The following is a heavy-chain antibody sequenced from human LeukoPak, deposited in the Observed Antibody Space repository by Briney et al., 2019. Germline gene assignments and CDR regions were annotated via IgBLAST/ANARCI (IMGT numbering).Heavy chain of an antibody. CDR1: DYTFTSYG. J-gene: IGHJ4*02. CDR3: ATSSHRDGDTFDY. CDR2: ISGYNGNT. Sequence: ASVKVSCKGSDYTFTSYGINWVRQAPGQGLEWMGWISGYNGNTNYAQKLQGRVTMTTDPSTTTAYMELRSLRSDDTAVYYCATSSHRDGDTFDYWGQGTLVTVSS. V-gene: IGHV1-18*01. D-gene: IGHD3-10*01.